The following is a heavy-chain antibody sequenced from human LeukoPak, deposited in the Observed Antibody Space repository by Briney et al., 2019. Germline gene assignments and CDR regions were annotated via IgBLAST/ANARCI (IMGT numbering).Heavy chain of an antibody. D-gene: IGHD3-10*01. CDR3: ARAEAYYYGSGIDF. V-gene: IGHV3-64*01. Sequence: NSVKDRFAVSRDNSKNTLYLQMGRLTAEDMAVYYCARAEAYYYGSGIDFWGQGTPVTVSS. J-gene: IGHJ4*02.